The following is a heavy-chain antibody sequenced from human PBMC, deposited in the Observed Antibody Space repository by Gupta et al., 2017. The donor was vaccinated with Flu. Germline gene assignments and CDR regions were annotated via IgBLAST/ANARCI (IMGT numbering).Heavy chain of an antibody. CDR2: IRSKTYGGTT. D-gene: IGHD1-26*01. CDR1: GFAFRDYA. CDR3: TWDDAVQI. V-gene: IGHV3-49*04. J-gene: IGHJ3*02. Sequence: SCTGSGFAFRDYAMNWVRQAPGKGLEWVGSIRSKTYGGTTQYAASVKGRFIISRDDSKGIAYLQMNSPETEDTAVYYCTWDDAVQIGGQGTMVTVSS.